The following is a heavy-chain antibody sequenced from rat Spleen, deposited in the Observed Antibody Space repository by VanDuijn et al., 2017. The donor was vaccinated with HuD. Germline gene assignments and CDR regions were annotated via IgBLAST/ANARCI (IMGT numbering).Heavy chain of an antibody. V-gene: IGHV5-7*01. CDR3: ARRGYLSNWYFDF. CDR1: GFTFSDYY. J-gene: IGHJ1*01. CDR2: ISYDGSST. Sequence: EVQLVESGGGLVQPGRSLKLSCAASGFTFSDYYMAWVRQAPKKGLEWVASISYDGSSTYYRDSVKGRFTISRDNAKSTLYLQMDSLRPEDTATYYCARRGYLSNWYFDFWGPGIMVTVSS. D-gene: IGHD1-11*01.